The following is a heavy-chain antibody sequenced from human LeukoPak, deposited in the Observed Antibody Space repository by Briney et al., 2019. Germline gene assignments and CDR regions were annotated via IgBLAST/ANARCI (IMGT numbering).Heavy chain of an antibody. CDR2: ISSSGSTI. Sequence: GGSLRLSCAASGFTFSDYYMSWIRQAPGKGLEWVSYISSSGSTIYYADSVKGRFTISRDNAKNSLYLQMNSLRAEDTALYYCAKGGIYDSSGYPLDYWGQGTLVTVSS. CDR3: AKGGIYDSSGYPLDY. J-gene: IGHJ4*02. CDR1: GFTFSDYY. V-gene: IGHV3-11*01. D-gene: IGHD3-22*01.